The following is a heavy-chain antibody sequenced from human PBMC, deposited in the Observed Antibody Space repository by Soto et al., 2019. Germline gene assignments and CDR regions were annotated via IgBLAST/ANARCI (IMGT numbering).Heavy chain of an antibody. CDR2: ISGSGGST. CDR3: AKAAHYGGYYFDY. CDR1: GFTSSSYT. D-gene: IGHD4-17*01. Sequence: GGSLRRSCATSGFTSSSYTMNWVRQAPGKGLEWVSAISGSGGSTYYADSVKGRFTISRDNSKNTLYLQMNSLRAEDTAVYYCAKAAHYGGYYFDYWGQGTLVTVSS. J-gene: IGHJ4*02. V-gene: IGHV3-23*01.